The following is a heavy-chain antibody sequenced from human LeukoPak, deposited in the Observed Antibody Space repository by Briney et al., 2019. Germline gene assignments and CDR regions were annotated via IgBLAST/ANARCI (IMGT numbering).Heavy chain of an antibody. Sequence: GGSLRLSCAASGFALSSHWMTWVRQVPGMGPEGVANVTRDGSETSYLDSVKGRFTISKDNAKNSLYLQMNSLRAEDPALYHCARNNGMDVWGQGTTVIASS. CDR1: GFALSSHW. J-gene: IGHJ6*02. CDR2: VTRDGSET. CDR3: ARNNGMDV. V-gene: IGHV3-7*03.